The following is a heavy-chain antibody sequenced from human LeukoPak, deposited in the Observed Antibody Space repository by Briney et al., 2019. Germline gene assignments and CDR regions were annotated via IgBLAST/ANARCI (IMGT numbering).Heavy chain of an antibody. Sequence: SVKVSCKASGGTFSSYAISWVRQAPGQGLEWMGGTIPIFDTANYAQKFQGRVTITADESTSTAYMELSSLRSEDTAVYYCARDQPGPRQQRDAFDIWGQGTMVTVSS. V-gene: IGHV1-69*13. D-gene: IGHD1-1*01. CDR2: TIPIFDTA. CDR3: ARDQPGPRQQRDAFDI. CDR1: GGTFSSYA. J-gene: IGHJ3*02.